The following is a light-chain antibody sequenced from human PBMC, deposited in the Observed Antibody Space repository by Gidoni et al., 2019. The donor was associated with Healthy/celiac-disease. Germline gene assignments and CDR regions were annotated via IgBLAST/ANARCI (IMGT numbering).Light chain of an antibody. CDR2: AAA. J-gene: IGKJ4*02. Sequence: IQMTQSPSSLSASVGDRATITCRASQSISSYLNWYQQKPGKAPKLLIYAAASLQSGAPSRFSGSGSGTDFTLTISSLQPEDVANYYCQQSYSTRLTFGGGTKVEIK. V-gene: IGKV1-39*01. CDR3: QQSYSTRLT. CDR1: QSISSY.